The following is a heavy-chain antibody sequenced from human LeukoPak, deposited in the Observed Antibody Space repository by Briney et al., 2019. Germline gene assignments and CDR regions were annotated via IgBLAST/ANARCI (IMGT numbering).Heavy chain of an antibody. V-gene: IGHV5-51*01. J-gene: IGHJ4*02. CDR1: GYSFTNYW. Sequence: GESLKISCKGSGYSFTNYWIGWVRQMPGKGLEWMGIVYPSASDTTYSPSFQGQVTISADKSISTAYLQWSSLKASDTAIYYCARRYGHCSGGSCYAYFDYWGQGTLVTVSS. CDR3: ARRYGHCSGGSCYAYFDY. CDR2: VYPSASDT. D-gene: IGHD2-15*01.